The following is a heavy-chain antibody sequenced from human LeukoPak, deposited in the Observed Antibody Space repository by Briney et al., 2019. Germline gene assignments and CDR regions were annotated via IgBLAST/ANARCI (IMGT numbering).Heavy chain of an antibody. V-gene: IGHV4-59*01. D-gene: IGHD6-19*01. J-gene: IGHJ4*02. CDR3: ARGASGWRMNFDY. Sequence: SETLSFTCTVSGGSISSYYWSWIRQPPGKGLEWIGYIYYSGSTNYNPSLKSRVTISVDTSKNQFSLKLSSVTAADTAVYYCARGASGWRMNFDYWGQGTLVTVSS. CDR1: GGSISSYY. CDR2: IYYSGST.